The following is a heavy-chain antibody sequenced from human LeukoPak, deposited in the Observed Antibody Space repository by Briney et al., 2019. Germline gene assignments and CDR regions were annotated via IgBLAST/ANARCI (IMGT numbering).Heavy chain of an antibody. CDR3: AKDRSSSARADYFDY. Sequence: SGGSLRLSCAASGFTFSSYSMNWVRQAPGKGLEWVSLISWDGGSTYYADSVKGRFTISRDNSKNSLYLQMNSLRAEDTALYYCAKDRSSSARADYFDYWGQGTLVTVSS. CDR2: ISWDGGST. CDR1: GFTFSSYS. J-gene: IGHJ4*02. V-gene: IGHV3-43D*03. D-gene: IGHD6-6*01.